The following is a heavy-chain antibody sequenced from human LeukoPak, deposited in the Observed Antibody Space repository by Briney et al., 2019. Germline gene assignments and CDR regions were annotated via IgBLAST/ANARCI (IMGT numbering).Heavy chain of an antibody. V-gene: IGHV3-9*03. D-gene: IGHD3-16*01. CDR1: GFTFDDYA. J-gene: IGHJ4*02. CDR3: AKDCRGTFYYFDY. CDR2: ISWNSGSI. Sequence: GRSLRLSCAASGFTFDDYAMHWVRQAPGKGLEWVSGISWNSGSIGYADSVKGRFTISRDNAKNSLYLQMNSLRAEDMALYYCAKDCRGTFYYFDYWGQGTLVTVSS.